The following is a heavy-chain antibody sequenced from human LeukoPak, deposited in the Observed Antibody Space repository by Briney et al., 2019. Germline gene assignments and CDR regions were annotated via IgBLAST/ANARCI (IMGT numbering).Heavy chain of an antibody. J-gene: IGHJ4*02. CDR3: AKEGITGADS. CDR1: GVPFNRFA. Sequence: GGSLTLSCTASGVPFNRFAMSWVRQAPGQGLAWVSAISGGGDAHYADSVKGRFTISRDNSKNTLFLHMNNLTADDTALYFCAKEGITGADSWGQGTLVSVSS. CDR2: ISGGGDA. V-gene: IGHV3-23*01.